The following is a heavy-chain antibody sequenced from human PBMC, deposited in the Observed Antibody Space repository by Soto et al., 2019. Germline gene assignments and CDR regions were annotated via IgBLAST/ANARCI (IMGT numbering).Heavy chain of an antibody. CDR3: AKGRGGSGSLAPRVDF. CDR2: ISGGGDTT. CDR1: GSTFNNYA. J-gene: IGHJ4*02. V-gene: IGHV3-23*01. D-gene: IGHD3-10*01. Sequence: EVQLLESGGVLVQPGGSLRLSCAASGSTFNNYAMPWVRQAPGKELEWVSAISGGGDTTSYADSVKGRFTVSRDGSKNPLYLQMSSLSAEDTAVYYCAKGRGGSGSLAPRVDFWGQGTLVSVSS.